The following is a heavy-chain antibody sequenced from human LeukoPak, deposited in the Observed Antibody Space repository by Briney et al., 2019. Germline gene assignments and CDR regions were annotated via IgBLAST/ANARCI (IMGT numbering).Heavy chain of an antibody. CDR1: GYSLTNYY. Sequence: GASVKVSCKAFGYSLTNYYVHWVRQAPGQGLEWMGYISPHSTYRSSAQQFEGRVTMTRDTSMSTAYMELSGLRSDDTAVYYCVREGEDLLSKDFDYWGQGTLVTVSS. V-gene: IGHV1-2*02. J-gene: IGHJ4*02. D-gene: IGHD2-15*01. CDR2: ISPHSTYR. CDR3: VREGEDLLSKDFDY.